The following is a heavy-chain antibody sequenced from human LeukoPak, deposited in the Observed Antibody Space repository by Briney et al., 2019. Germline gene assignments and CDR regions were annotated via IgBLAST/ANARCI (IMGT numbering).Heavy chain of an antibody. V-gene: IGHV3-66*01. CDR2: IFSTGNT. Sequence: GGSLRLSCAASGFTTSANHMNWVRQAPGKGLEWVSIIFSTGNTYYADSVQGRFTISRDNSKNTLYLQMDSLRAEDTAVYYCASVFWDGHWGQGTLVTVSS. CDR3: ASVFWDGH. D-gene: IGHD3-3*01. CDR1: GFTTSANH. J-gene: IGHJ4*02.